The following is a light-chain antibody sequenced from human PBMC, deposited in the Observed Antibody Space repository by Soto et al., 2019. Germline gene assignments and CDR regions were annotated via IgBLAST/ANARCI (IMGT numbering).Light chain of an antibody. Sequence: QSVLTQPPSVSGAPGQRVPISCTGSSPNIGAGYDVPCYQQLPGTAPKLLTNVNSNRPSGVPDRFSGSKSGTSASLAITGLQAEDEADYYCQSYDSSLSGVFGGGTKLTVL. V-gene: IGLV1-40*01. CDR1: SPNIGAGYD. CDR3: QSYDSSLSGV. CDR2: VNS. J-gene: IGLJ3*02.